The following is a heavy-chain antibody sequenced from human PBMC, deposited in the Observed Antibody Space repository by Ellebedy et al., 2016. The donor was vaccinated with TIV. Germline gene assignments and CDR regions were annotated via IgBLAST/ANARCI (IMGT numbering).Heavy chain of an antibody. CDR1: GFTFSSYA. J-gene: IGHJ5*02. D-gene: IGHD6-13*01. CDR2: ISSTGGNT. CDR3: ARGDSSNWYDR. V-gene: IGHV3-23*01. Sequence: PGGSLRLSCAASGFTFSSYAMSWVRQAPGKGLEWVSLISSTGGNTYYTESVNGRFTISRDNSKNTVYLQMSSLRAEDAAVYYCARGDSSNWYDRWGQGTLVTVSS.